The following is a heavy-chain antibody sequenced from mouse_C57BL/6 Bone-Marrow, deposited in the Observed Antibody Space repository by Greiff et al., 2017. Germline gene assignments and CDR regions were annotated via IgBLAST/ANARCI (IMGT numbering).Heavy chain of an antibody. D-gene: IGHD1-1*01. V-gene: IGHV2-2*01. Sequence: VKLMESGPGLVQPSQSLSITCTVSGFSLTSYGVNWVRQSPGKGLEWLGVIWSGGSTDYNAAFISRLSISKDNSKSQVFFKMNSLQADDTAIYYCARGATVVATGFDYWGQGTTLTVSS. CDR2: IWSGGST. J-gene: IGHJ2*01. CDR1: GFSLTSYG. CDR3: ARGATVVATGFDY.